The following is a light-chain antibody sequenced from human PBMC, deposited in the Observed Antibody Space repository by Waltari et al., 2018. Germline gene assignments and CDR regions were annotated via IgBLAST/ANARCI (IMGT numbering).Light chain of an antibody. Sequence: DIQMTQSPSTLSASVGDRVTITCRASQSISSWLAWYQQKPGKAPKFLIYKASNLESGVPSRFSGSGSVTEFTLTISSLQPDDFATYYCQHYNSFPCTFGQGTKVEIK. V-gene: IGKV1-5*03. CDR2: KAS. CDR3: QHYNSFPCT. CDR1: QSISSW. J-gene: IGKJ1*01.